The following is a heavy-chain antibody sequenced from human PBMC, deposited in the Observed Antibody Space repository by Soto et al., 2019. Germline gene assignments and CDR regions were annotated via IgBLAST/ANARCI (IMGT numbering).Heavy chain of an antibody. J-gene: IGHJ6*03. V-gene: IGHV3-13*01. D-gene: IGHD6-13*01. Sequence: GGSLRLSCAASGFTFSLYDMHWVRQATGKGLEWVSAIGTAGDTYYPGSVKGRFTISRENAKNSLYLQMNSLRAGDTAVYYCARTGIAAAGTHYYYYYMDVWGKGTTVTVSS. CDR1: GFTFSLYD. CDR3: ARTGIAAAGTHYYYYYMDV. CDR2: IGTAGDT.